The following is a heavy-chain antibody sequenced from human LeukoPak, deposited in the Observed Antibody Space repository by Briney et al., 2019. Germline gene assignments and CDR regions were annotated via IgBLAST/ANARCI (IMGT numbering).Heavy chain of an antibody. CDR1: GFPLSSYS. Sequence: GGSLRLSCAASGFPLSSYSINWVRQAPGKGLEWVSSIGSGSSYIYYADSVKGRFTISRDNAKSSLYLEMNSLRAEDTAVYYCARDKSTAAIRLDYWGQGTLVTVSS. V-gene: IGHV3-21*01. CDR2: IGSGSSYI. D-gene: IGHD2-2*01. CDR3: ARDKSTAAIRLDY. J-gene: IGHJ4*02.